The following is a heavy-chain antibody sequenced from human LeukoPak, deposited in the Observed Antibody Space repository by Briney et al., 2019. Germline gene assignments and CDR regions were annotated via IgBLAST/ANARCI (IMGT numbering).Heavy chain of an antibody. CDR3: AKDRVSPGFNLFDP. D-gene: IGHD2/OR15-2a*01. Sequence: PGGSLRLSCAASGFTFSSYAMNWVRQAPGEGLEWVSAINGRGDNTYYADSAKGRFAISRDNSKSTLFLQMNSLRAEDTAIYYCAKDRVSPGFNLFDPWGQGTLVTVSS. CDR1: GFTFSSYA. CDR2: INGRGDNT. V-gene: IGHV3-23*01. J-gene: IGHJ5*02.